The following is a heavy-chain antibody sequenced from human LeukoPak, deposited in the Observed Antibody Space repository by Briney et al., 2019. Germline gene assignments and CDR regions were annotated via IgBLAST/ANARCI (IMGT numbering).Heavy chain of an antibody. D-gene: IGHD3-22*01. V-gene: IGHV1-8*01. CDR1: GYTFTSYD. Sequence: ASVKVSCKASGYTFTSYDINWVRQATGQGLEWMGWMNPNSGNTGYAQKFQGRVTMTRNTSISTAYIELSSLRSEDTAVYYCARCYDNTLGAFDIWGQGTMVPVSS. CDR2: MNPNSGNT. J-gene: IGHJ3*02. CDR3: ARCYDNTLGAFDI.